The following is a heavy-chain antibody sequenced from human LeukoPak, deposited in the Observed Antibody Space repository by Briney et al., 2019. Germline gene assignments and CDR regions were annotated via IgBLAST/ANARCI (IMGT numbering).Heavy chain of an antibody. CDR1: GYSISSGYY. CDR2: IYHSGST. CDR3: ARVPNCSGGSCYAIY. V-gene: IGHV4-38-2*02. J-gene: IGHJ4*02. D-gene: IGHD2-15*01. Sequence: SETLSLTCIVSGYSISSGYYWGWIRQPPGKGLEWIGSIYHSGSTYYSPSLKSRVTISADTSKNKFSLQLSSVTAADTAVYYCARVPNCSGGSCYAIYWGQGTLVTVSS.